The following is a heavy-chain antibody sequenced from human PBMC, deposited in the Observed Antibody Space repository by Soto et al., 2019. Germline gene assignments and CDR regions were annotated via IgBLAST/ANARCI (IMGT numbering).Heavy chain of an antibody. CDR3: AKEETVLVNYYYYYGMDV. V-gene: IGHV3-23*01. D-gene: IGHD4-17*01. J-gene: IGHJ6*02. Sequence: EVQLLESGGGLVQPGGSLRLSCAASGFTFSSYAMSWVRQAPGMGLEWVSVISGSGYAIYYADSVKGRFTVSRDNSNNTVYLQMNSLRAEDTAVYYCAKEETVLVNYYYYYGMDVWGQGTTVTVSS. CDR1: GFTFSSYA. CDR2: ISGSGYAI.